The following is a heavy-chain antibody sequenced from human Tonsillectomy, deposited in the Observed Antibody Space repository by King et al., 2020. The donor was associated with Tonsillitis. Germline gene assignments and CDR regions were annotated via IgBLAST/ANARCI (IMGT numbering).Heavy chain of an antibody. D-gene: IGHD3-10*01. CDR1: GFSLSTRGVG. CDR2: IYWDDDE. V-gene: IGHV2-5*02. J-gene: IGHJ5*02. CDR3: AHRRRRGKWQEGLNWFDP. Sequence: FTLKESGPTLVKPTQTLTLTCTFSGFSLSTRGVGVGWIRRPPGKALEWLALIYWDDDERYSPSLKSRLTITKDTSKNQVVLTMTNMGPVDTATYYCAHRRRRGKWQEGLNWFDPWGQGTLVTVSS.